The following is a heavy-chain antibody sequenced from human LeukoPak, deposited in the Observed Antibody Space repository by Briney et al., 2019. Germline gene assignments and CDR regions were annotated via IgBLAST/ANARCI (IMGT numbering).Heavy chain of an antibody. CDR1: GGSISSGSYY. CDR2: IYTSGST. Sequence: SQTLSLTCTVSGGSISSGSYYWSWIRQPAGKGLEWIGRIYTSGSTNYNPSLKSRVTISVDTSKNQFSLNLTSVTAADTAVYYCARVLFTEEDAFDIWGQGTMVTVSS. V-gene: IGHV4-61*02. CDR3: ARVLFTEEDAFDI. J-gene: IGHJ3*02.